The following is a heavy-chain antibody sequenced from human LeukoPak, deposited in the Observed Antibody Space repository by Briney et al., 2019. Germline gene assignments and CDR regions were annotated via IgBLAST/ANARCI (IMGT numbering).Heavy chain of an antibody. V-gene: IGHV4-31*03. Sequence: SETLSLTCTVSGGSISRGGYYWSWLRQHPGMGLEWIGYIYYSGSTYYNPSLKSRVTISVDTSKNQFSLKLSSVTAADTAVYYCARLPYDSSGYYPGDDYWGQGTLVTVSS. D-gene: IGHD3-22*01. CDR1: GGSISRGGYY. CDR3: ARLPYDSSGYYPGDDY. J-gene: IGHJ4*02. CDR2: IYYSGST.